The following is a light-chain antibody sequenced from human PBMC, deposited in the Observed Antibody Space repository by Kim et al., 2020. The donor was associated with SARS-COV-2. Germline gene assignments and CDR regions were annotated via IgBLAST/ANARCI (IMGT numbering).Light chain of an antibody. CDR2: GAS. J-gene: IGKJ2*01. CDR1: QSVSDHY. CDR3: QQYGSSPQT. Sequence: EIVLTQSPGTLSLSPGESATFSCRASQSVSDHYLAWYQHKPGQPPRLLIYGASYRATGLPARFRGSGSGTDFTLTITRLEPEDFAVYYCQQYGSSPQTFGQGTKLEI. V-gene: IGKV3-20*01.